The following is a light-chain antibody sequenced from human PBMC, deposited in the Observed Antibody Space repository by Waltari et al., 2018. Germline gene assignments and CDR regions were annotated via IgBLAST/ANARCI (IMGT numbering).Light chain of an antibody. CDR3: QSYDSNNPVV. V-gene: IGLV6-57*04. CDR1: SGSIASNY. CDR2: EDT. Sequence: NFMLTQPHSVSESPGKTVTISCTRSSGSIASNYVQWYQQRPGSAPTTVIYEDTQRPSGVPDRFSGSIDSSTTSASLTISGLKTEDEADYYCQSYDSNNPVVFGGGTKLTVL. J-gene: IGLJ2*01.